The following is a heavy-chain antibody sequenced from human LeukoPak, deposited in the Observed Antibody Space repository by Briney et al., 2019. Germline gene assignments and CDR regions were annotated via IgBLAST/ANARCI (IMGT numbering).Heavy chain of an antibody. CDR1: GYSFTSYW. CDR2: IYPGDSDT. CDR3: ARLRFLERLSVTPEYYFDY. D-gene: IGHD3-3*01. V-gene: IGHV5-51*01. J-gene: IGHJ4*02. Sequence: GESLKISCKGSGYSFTSYWIGWVRQMPGKGLEWMGIIYPGDSDTRYSPSFQGQVTISADKSISTAYLQWSSLKASHTAMYYCARLRFLERLSVTPEYYFDYWGQGTLVTVSS.